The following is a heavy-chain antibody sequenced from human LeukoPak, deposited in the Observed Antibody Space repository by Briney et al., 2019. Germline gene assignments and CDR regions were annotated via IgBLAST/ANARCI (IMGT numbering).Heavy chain of an antibody. V-gene: IGHV4-39*01. J-gene: IGHJ5*02. Sequence: SETLSLTCTVSGGSISSSSYYWGWIRQPPGKGLEWIGSIYYSGSTYYNPFLKSRVTISVDTSKNPFSLKLSSVTAPDTAVYYWARSPPVLPILEYPPGGWFDPWGQGTLVTVSS. CDR3: ARSPPVLPILEYPPGGWFDP. CDR2: IYYSGST. CDR1: GGSISSSSYY. D-gene: IGHD3-3*01.